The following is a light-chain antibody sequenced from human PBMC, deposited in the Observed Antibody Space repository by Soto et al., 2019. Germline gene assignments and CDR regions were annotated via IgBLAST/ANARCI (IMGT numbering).Light chain of an antibody. CDR2: DTS. Sequence: EIVLTQSPATLSLSPVERATLSCRASQSVSTYLAWYQQKPGQAPRLLIFDTSNRATGIPARFSGSGSGTDFTLTISSLEPEDFAVYYCQQYDKWPRTFGQGTKVDIK. V-gene: IGKV3-11*01. CDR1: QSVSTY. J-gene: IGKJ1*01. CDR3: QQYDKWPRT.